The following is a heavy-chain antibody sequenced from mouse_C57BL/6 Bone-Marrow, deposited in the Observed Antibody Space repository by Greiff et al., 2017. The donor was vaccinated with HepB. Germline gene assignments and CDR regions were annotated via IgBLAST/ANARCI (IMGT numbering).Heavy chain of an antibody. D-gene: IGHD1-1*01. CDR3: ARSPSYYYGSSYWYFDV. CDR1: GYAFSSSW. Sequence: QVKLQQSGPELVKPGASVKISCKASGYAFSSSWMNWVKQRPGKGLEWIGRIYPGDGDTNYNGKFKGKATLTADKSSSTAYMQLSSLTSEDSAVYFCARSPSYYYGSSYWYFDVWGTGTTVTVSS. V-gene: IGHV1-82*01. J-gene: IGHJ1*03. CDR2: IYPGDGDT.